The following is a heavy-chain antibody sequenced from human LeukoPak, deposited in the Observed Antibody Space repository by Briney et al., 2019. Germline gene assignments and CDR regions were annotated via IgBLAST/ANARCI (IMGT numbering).Heavy chain of an antibody. CDR1: GFTFSSHT. Sequence: GGSLRLSCVGSGFTFSSHTMNWVRQAPGKALEWVSSISSSSSYIYYADSVKGRFTISRDNAKNSLYLQMNRLRDEDTAVYYCARVIVAAVNYFDYWGQGTLVTVSS. J-gene: IGHJ4*02. CDR2: ISSSSSYI. D-gene: IGHD6-13*01. V-gene: IGHV3-21*01. CDR3: ARVIVAAVNYFDY.